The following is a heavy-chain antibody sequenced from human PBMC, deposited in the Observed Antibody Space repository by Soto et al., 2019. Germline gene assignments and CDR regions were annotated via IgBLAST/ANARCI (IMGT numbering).Heavy chain of an antibody. CDR3: ASEDFDY. V-gene: IGHV3-64*01. J-gene: IGHJ4*02. CDR1: GFTFSSYA. CDR2: ISSNGGST. Sequence: EVQLVESGGGLVQPGGSLRLSCAASGFTFSSYAMHWVRQAPGKGLEYVSAISSNGGSTYYANSVKGRFTISRDNSKNSLYLQMGSLRAEDMAVYYCASEDFDYWCQRTLVTVSS.